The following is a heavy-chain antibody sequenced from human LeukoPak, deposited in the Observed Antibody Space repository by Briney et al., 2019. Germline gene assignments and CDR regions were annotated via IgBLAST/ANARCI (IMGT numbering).Heavy chain of an antibody. CDR2: ISGRSSTI. CDR3: ARGSTYYDSSGQVPFDY. CDR1: GFTFSSYS. V-gene: IGHV3-48*01. Sequence: GGSLRLSCAASGFTFSSYSMNWVRQAPGKGLEWGSYISGRSSTIYYADSVKGRFTISRDNGKNTLYLQMNSLRAEDTAVYYCARGSTYYDSSGQVPFDYWGQGTLVTVSS. J-gene: IGHJ4*02. D-gene: IGHD3-22*01.